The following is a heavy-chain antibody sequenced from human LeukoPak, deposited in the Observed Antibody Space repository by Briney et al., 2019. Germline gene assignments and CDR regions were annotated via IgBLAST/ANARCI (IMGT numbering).Heavy chain of an antibody. CDR1: GFTFDDYA. CDR2: ISWNSGSI. D-gene: IGHD3-9*01. V-gene: IGHV3-9*01. Sequence: PGRSLRLSCAASGFTFDDYAMHWVRQAPGKGLEWVSGISWNSGSIGYADSVKGRFTISRDNAKNSLYLQMNSLRAEDTALYYCAKDYYDILTGYFDYWGQGTLVTVSS. J-gene: IGHJ4*02. CDR3: AKDYYDILTGYFDY.